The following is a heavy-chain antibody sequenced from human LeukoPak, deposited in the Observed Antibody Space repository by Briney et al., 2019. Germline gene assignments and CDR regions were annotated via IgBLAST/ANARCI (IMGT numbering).Heavy chain of an antibody. V-gene: IGHV3-30*18. CDR1: GFTFSSYG. CDR3: AKDVGEQTRYYYYYMDV. Sequence: GGSLRLSCAASGFTFSSYGMHWVRQAPGKGLEWVAVISYDGSNKYYADSVKGRFTISRDNSKNTLYLQMNSLRAEDTAVYYCAKDVGEQTRYYYYYMDVWGKGTTVTVSS. D-gene: IGHD1-26*01. CDR2: ISYDGSNK. J-gene: IGHJ6*03.